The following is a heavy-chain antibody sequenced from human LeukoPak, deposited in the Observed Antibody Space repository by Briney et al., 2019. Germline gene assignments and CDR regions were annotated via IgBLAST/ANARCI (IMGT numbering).Heavy chain of an antibody. J-gene: IGHJ6*02. D-gene: IGHD6-19*01. CDR3: AKVTEEYSSGWYGGYYYYYYYGMDV. V-gene: IGHV3-23*01. CDR2: IRGSGGST. CDR1: GFTFSSYA. Sequence: PGESLRLSCAASGFTFSSYAMSWVRQAPGKGLEWVSAIRGSGGSTYYADSVKGRFTISRDNSKNTLYLQMNSLRAEDTAVYYCAKVTEEYSSGWYGGYYYYYYYGMDVWGQGTTVTVSS.